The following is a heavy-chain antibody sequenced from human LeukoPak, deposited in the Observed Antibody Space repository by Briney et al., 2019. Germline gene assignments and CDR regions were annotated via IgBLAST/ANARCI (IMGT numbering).Heavy chain of an antibody. CDR2: IIPIFGTA. Sequence: ASVKVSCKASGGTFSSYAISWVRQAPGQGLEWMGGIIPIFGTANYAQKFQGRVTITADESTSTAYMELSSLRSEDTAVYYCARVRGGATNYHPNYFDYWGQGTLVTVSS. V-gene: IGHV1-69*01. CDR1: GGTFSSYA. CDR3: ARVRGGATNYHPNYFDY. J-gene: IGHJ4*02. D-gene: IGHD5-12*01.